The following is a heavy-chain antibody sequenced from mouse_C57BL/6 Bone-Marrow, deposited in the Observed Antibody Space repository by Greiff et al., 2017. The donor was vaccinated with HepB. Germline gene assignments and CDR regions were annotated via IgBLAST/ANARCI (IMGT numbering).Heavy chain of an antibody. J-gene: IGHJ3*01. Sequence: VQLQQSGAELVRPGASVKLSCTASGFNIKDDYMHWVKQRPEQGLEWIGWIDPENGDTEYASKFQGKATITAETSSNTAYLQLSSLTSEDTAVYYCTRHYYGSSYVGFAYWGQGTLVTVSA. CDR3: TRHYYGSSYVGFAY. D-gene: IGHD1-1*01. CDR2: IDPENGDT. V-gene: IGHV14-4*01. CDR1: GFNIKDDY.